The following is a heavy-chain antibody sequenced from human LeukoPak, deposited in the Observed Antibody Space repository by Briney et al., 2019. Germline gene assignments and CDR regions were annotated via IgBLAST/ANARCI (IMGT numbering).Heavy chain of an antibody. V-gene: IGHV4-4*07. CDR2: IYTSGST. CDR1: GGSISSYY. J-gene: IGHJ5*02. CDR3: AREGVWTTVTTRNWFDP. D-gene: IGHD4-17*01. Sequence: SETLSLTCTVSGGSISSYYWSWIRQPAGKGLEWIGRIYTSGSTNYNPSLKSRVTMSVDTSKNQFSLKLSSVTAADTAVYYCAREGVWTTVTTRNWFDPWGQGTLVTVSS.